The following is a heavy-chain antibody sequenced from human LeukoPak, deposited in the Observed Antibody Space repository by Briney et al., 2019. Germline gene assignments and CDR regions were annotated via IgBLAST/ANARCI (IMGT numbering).Heavy chain of an antibody. D-gene: IGHD3-22*01. CDR3: ARDYRYDSSGYYYGHFDY. J-gene: IGHJ4*02. CDR2: ISAYNGNT. Sequence: ASVKVSCKASGYTFTSYCINWVRQAPGQGREWMGWISAYNGNTNYAQKLQGRVTMTTDTSTSTAYIELRRLSADDTAVYYCARDYRYDSSGYYYGHFDYWGQGTLVTVSS. CDR1: GYTFTSYC. V-gene: IGHV1-18*01.